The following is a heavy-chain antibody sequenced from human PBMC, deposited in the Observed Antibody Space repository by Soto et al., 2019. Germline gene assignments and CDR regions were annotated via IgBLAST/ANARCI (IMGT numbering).Heavy chain of an antibody. CDR3: XAGGSGYYAN. Sequence: EVQLVESGGDLVQPGGSLRLSCAASGFTFSTYWMHWVRQAPGKGLLWVSRIKTDGTYATYADSVKGRFTISRDNXXXXXXXXXXXXXXXXXXXXXXXAGGSGYYANWGQGTLVTVSS. D-gene: IGHD3-22*01. CDR1: GFTFSTYW. V-gene: IGHV3-74*01. J-gene: IGHJ4*02. CDR2: IKTDGTYA.